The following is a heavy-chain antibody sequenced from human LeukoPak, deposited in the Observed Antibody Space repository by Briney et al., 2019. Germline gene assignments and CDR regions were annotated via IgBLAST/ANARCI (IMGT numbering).Heavy chain of an antibody. CDR2: ISSSSSYI. CDR3: ARDLRQRFLEWLPAYFDY. Sequence: GESLKISCKGSGYSFTSYWIGWVRQAPGKGLEWVSSISSSSSYIYYADSVKGRFTISRDNAKNSLYLQMNSLRAEDTAVYYCARDLRQRFLEWLPAYFDYWGQGTLVTVSS. D-gene: IGHD3-3*01. CDR1: GYSFTSYW. V-gene: IGHV3-21*01. J-gene: IGHJ4*02.